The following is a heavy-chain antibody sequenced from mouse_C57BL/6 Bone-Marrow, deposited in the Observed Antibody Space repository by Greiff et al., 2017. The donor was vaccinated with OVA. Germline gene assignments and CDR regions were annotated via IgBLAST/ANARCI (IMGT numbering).Heavy chain of an antibody. D-gene: IGHD1-1*01. V-gene: IGHV1-39*01. CDR1: GYSFTDYN. Sequence: VQLKQPGPELVKPGASVKISCKASGYSFTDYNMNWVKQSNGKSLEWIGVINPNYGTTSYNQKFKGKATLTVDQSSSTAYMQLNSLTSEDSAVYYCAFYYGSSYRYFDVWGTGTTVTVSS. CDR3: AFYYGSSYRYFDV. J-gene: IGHJ1*03. CDR2: INPNYGTT.